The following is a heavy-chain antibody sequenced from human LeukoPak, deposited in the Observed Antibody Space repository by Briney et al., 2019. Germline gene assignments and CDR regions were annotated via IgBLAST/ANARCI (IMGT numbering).Heavy chain of an antibody. CDR1: GYTFTGYY. J-gene: IGHJ4*02. Sequence: ASVTVFCKASGYTFTGYYMHWVRQAPGQGLEWMGWINPNSGGTNYAQKFQGRVTMTRDTSISTAYMELSRLRSDDTAVYYCAKGERYSSSSLDYWGQGTLVTVSS. CDR3: AKGERYSSSSLDY. V-gene: IGHV1-2*02. CDR2: INPNSGGT. D-gene: IGHD6-6*01.